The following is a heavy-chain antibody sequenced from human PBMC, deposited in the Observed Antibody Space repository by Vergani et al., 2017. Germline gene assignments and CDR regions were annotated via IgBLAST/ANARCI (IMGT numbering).Heavy chain of an antibody. V-gene: IGHV1-2*02. D-gene: IGHD2-2*01. CDR2: INPDSGGT. J-gene: IGHJ6*02. CDR3: ARDPDVVVVPAAPYYYYYYGMDV. Sequence: QVQLVQSGAEVKKPGASVKVCCKASGYTFTGYYMHWVRQAPGQGLEWMGWINPDSGGTNYAQKFQGRVTMTRETSISTAYMELSRLRSDDTAVYYCARDPDVVVVPAAPYYYYYYGMDVWGQGTTVTVSS. CDR1: GYTFTGYY.